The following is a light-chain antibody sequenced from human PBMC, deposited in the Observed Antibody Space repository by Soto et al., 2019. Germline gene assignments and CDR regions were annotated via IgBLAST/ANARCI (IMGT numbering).Light chain of an antibody. CDR2: KTS. V-gene: IGKV1-5*03. J-gene: IGKJ1*01. CDR3: XXXXXYXXT. Sequence: DIHMTQSPSTLSASVGDRVTITCRASQSISIWLAWYQQKPGKAPNLLIYKTSSLESGVPSRFSGSGSGTEFXLXXSXXXPDXXXXXXXXXXXXYXXTFGQGTKVEIK. CDR1: QSISIW.